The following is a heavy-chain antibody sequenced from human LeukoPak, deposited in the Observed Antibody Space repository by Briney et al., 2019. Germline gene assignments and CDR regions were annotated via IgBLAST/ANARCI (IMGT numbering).Heavy chain of an antibody. J-gene: IGHJ6*03. CDR3: ARCVSGGLDYYYYYYMDV. V-gene: IGHV3-15*01. D-gene: IGHD2-15*01. CDR2: IKSKTDGGTT. Sequence: GGSLRLSCAASRFTFSNAWMSWVRQAPGKGLEWVGRIKSKTDGGTTDYVAPVKGRFTISRDNAKNSLYLQMNSLRAEDTAVYYCARCVSGGLDYYYYYYMDVWGKGTTVTISS. CDR1: RFTFSNAW.